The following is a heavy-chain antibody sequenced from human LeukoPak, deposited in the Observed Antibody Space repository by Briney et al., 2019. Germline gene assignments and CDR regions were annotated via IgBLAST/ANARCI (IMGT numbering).Heavy chain of an antibody. V-gene: IGHV4-59*01. Sequence: SETLSLTCGVSGGAITNYYWNWIRQAPGKGLEWLGYIYYTGSTTYNPSVKSRITISLDTSKKQISLKLRSVTAADTAVYYCARSDDFFDYYFDYWGQGTLVTVSS. CDR3: ARSDDFFDYYFDY. D-gene: IGHD3-3*01. J-gene: IGHJ4*02. CDR1: GGAITNYY. CDR2: IYYTGST.